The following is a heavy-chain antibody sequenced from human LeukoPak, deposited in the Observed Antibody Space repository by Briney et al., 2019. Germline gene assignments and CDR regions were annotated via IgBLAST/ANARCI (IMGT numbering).Heavy chain of an antibody. D-gene: IGHD2-2*02. Sequence: GGSLRLSGAASGFTFSSYWMSWVRQAPGKGLEWVANIKQDGGETYYVDSLKGRFTISRDNAKNSLYLQMNSLRAEDSAVYYCATNRYTAFDFRGQGTMVTVSS. J-gene: IGHJ3*01. CDR2: IKQDGGET. CDR3: ATNRYTAFDF. V-gene: IGHV3-7*02. CDR1: GFTFSSYW.